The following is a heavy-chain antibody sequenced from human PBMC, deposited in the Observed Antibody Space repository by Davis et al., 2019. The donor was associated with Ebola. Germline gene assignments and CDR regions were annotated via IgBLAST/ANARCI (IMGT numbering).Heavy chain of an antibody. CDR2: ISGSGGST. D-gene: IGHD4-17*01. Sequence: GESLKISCAASGFTFSSYAMSWVRQAPGKGLEWVSAISGSGGSTYYADSVKSRFTISRDNSKNTLYLQMNSLRAEDTAVYYCAKGMTTVTSYPSYYYGMDVWGQGTTVTVSS. CDR1: GFTFSSYA. CDR3: AKGMTTVTSYPSYYYGMDV. J-gene: IGHJ6*02. V-gene: IGHV3-23*01.